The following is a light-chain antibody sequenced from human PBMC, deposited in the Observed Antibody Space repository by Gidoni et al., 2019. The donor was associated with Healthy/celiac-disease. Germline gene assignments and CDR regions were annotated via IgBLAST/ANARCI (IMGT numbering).Light chain of an antibody. CDR2: GAS. Sequence: VLTHSPGALSLSPGERATLSCRASQSVSSRNLAWYQQKPGQAPRLLIYGASSRATGIPDRFSGSGSGTDFTLTISRLEPEDFAVYYCQQYGSSPRTFXQXTKVEIK. CDR1: QSVSSRN. J-gene: IGKJ1*01. CDR3: QQYGSSPRT. V-gene: IGKV3-20*01.